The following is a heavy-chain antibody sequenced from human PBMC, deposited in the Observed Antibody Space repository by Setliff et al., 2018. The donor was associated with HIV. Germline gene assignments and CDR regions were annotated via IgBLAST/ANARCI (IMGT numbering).Heavy chain of an antibody. D-gene: IGHD5-18*01. Sequence: SETLSLTCTVPGGSFTSRSYYWGWIRQPSGKGLEWIGSIFHTGSTYYNPSLKSRVTMSLDTSKNQFSLKVTSVTAADTAVYYCAKTIRGYISGDYMDVWGKGTTVTVSS. CDR2: IFHTGST. J-gene: IGHJ6*03. CDR3: AKTIRGYISGDYMDV. CDR1: GGSFTSRSYY. V-gene: IGHV4-39*07.